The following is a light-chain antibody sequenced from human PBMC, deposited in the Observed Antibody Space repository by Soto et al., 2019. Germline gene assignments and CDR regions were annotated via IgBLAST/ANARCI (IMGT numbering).Light chain of an antibody. J-gene: IGLJ2*01. CDR3: QSYDSSLSGVV. V-gene: IGLV1-40*01. Sequence: QSVLTQPPSVSGAPGQRVTISCTGSSSNIGAGYDVHWYQQLPGTAPKVLIYGNSNRPSGVPDRFSGSKSGTSASLAITGLQAEXXADYYCQSYDSSLSGVVFGGGTKLTV. CDR2: GNS. CDR1: SSNIGAGYD.